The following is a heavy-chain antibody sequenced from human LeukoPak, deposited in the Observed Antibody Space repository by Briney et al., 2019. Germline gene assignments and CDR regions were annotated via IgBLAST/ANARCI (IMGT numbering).Heavy chain of an antibody. CDR3: ARIDYGDYVAY. D-gene: IGHD4-17*01. V-gene: IGHV4-34*01. CDR1: GGSFSGYY. CDR2: IKHSGST. Sequence: PSETLSLTCAVYGGSFSGYYWSWIRQPPGKGLEWIGEIKHSGSTNYNPSLKSRATISVNTSKNQFSLKLSSVTAADTAVYYCARIDYGDYVAYWGEGTLVTVSS. J-gene: IGHJ4*02.